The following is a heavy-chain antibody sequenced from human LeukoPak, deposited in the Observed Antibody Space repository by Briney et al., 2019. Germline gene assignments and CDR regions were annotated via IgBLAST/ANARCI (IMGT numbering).Heavy chain of an antibody. V-gene: IGHV4-34*01. Sequence: PSETLSLTCAVYGGSFSGYYWSWIRQPPGKGLEWIGEINHSGSTNYNPSLKSRVTISVDTSKNQFSLKLSSVTAADTAVYYCARGVPQVYWGQGTLVTVPS. J-gene: IGHJ4*02. CDR3: ARGVPQVY. CDR2: INHSGST. CDR1: GGSFSGYY.